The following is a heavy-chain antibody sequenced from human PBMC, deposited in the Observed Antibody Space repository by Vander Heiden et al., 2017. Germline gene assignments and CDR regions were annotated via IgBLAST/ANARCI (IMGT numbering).Heavy chain of an antibody. Sequence: QLQLQESGPGLVKPSETLSLTCTVSGGSISSSSYYWGWIRQPPGKGLEWIGSIYYSGSTYYNPSLKSRVTISVDTSKNQFSLKLSSVTAADTAVYYCARLRFPTGDYVFDYWGQGTLVTVSS. V-gene: IGHV4-39*01. CDR2: IYYSGST. D-gene: IGHD4-17*01. CDR3: ARLRFPTGDYVFDY. J-gene: IGHJ4*02. CDR1: GGSISSSSYY.